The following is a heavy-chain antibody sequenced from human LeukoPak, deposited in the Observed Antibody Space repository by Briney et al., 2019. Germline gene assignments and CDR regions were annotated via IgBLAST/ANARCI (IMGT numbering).Heavy chain of an antibody. CDR2: ILGGGGT. Sequence: GGALRLSCAASGLIFHNYALVWIRRAPGKGPEWVSAILGGGGTFYADSVKGRFTISRDNSKNTLYLQMNGLRAEDTAVYYCAKDSGSYPGYWFDPWGQGTLVTVSS. J-gene: IGHJ5*02. CDR3: AKDSGSYPGYWFDP. CDR1: GLIFHNYA. V-gene: IGHV3-23*01. D-gene: IGHD1-26*01.